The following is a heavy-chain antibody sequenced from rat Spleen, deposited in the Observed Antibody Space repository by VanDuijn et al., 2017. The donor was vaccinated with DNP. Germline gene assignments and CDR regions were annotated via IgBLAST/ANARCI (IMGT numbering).Heavy chain of an antibody. Sequence: QVQLGESGPGLVQPSQTLSLTCTVSGFPLTKYGVSWVRQPPGKGLEWIAAISSGGNTDYNSALKPRLSISRDSSESRVFLTVTSLQTEDTAMYFCARYYGYNYYAMDAWGQGTSVTVSS. J-gene: IGHJ4*01. CDR2: ISSGGNT. CDR1: GFPLTKYG. D-gene: IGHD1-9*01. CDR3: ARYYGYNYYAMDA. V-gene: IGHV2S12*01.